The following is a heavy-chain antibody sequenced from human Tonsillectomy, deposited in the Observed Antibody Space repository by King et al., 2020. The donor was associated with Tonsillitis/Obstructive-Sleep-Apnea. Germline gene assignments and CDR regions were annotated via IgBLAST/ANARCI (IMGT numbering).Heavy chain of an antibody. V-gene: IGHV2-70*01. CDR1: GFSLNTDAMC. Sequence: VTLKESGPALVKPTQTLTLTCTFSGFSLNTDAMCVGWIRQPPGKALEWLALIDWDDDKFYSTSLKPRLTISKATPENQVVLTLTHMDPVDTATYYCARSNEGYSFDSWGQGTLVTVSS. CDR2: IDWDDDK. D-gene: IGHD1-1*01. CDR3: ARSNEGYSFDS. J-gene: IGHJ5*01.